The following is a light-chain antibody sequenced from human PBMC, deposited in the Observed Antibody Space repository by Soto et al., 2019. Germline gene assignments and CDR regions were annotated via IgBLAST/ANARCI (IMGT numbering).Light chain of an antibody. Sequence: DIQMTQSPSTLSGSVGDRVTITCLASHTISSWLAWYQQKPGKAPKLLIYKASTLKSGVPSRFSGSGSGTDFTLTISRLEPEDFAVYYCQQYGSSSWTFGQGTKVDI. V-gene: IGKV1-5*03. CDR3: QQYGSSSWT. CDR1: HTISSW. J-gene: IGKJ1*01. CDR2: KAS.